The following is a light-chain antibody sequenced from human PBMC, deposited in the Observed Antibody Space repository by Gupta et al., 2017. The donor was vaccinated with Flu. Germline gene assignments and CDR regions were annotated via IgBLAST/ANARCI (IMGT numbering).Light chain of an antibody. CDR2: QVS. Sequence: DVVMTQSPLSLPVTLGQPASISCRTSEGIGYSDGNTYLHWFQQRPGQAPRRLFSQVSYRDSGVSGCCSCGGAGTDSTLKISSVEAEDVAIYFCLQDSHWPWAFGQGTTVEIK. J-gene: IGKJ1*01. CDR1: EGIGYSDGNTY. CDR3: LQDSHWPWA. V-gene: IGKV2-30*01.